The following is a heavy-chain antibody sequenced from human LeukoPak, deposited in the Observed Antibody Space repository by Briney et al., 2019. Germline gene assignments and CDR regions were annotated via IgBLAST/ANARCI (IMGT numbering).Heavy chain of an antibody. D-gene: IGHD6-6*01. CDR1: GFTFSSYA. CDR2: ISYDGSNK. J-gene: IGHJ5*02. Sequence: GGSLRLSCAASGFTFSSYAMHWVRQAPGKGLEWVAVISYDGSNKYYADSVKGRFTISRDNSKNTLYLQMNSLRAEDTAVYYCARAPGRPYNNWFDPWGQGTLVTVSS. CDR3: ARAPGRPYNNWFDP. V-gene: IGHV3-30-3*01.